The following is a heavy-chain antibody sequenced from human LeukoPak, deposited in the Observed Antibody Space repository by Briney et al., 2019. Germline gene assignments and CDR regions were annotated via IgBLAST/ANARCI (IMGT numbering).Heavy chain of an antibody. V-gene: IGHV3-9*01. CDR2: ISWDSGSI. CDR1: GFTFDDYA. D-gene: IGHD3-10*01. CDR3: ARDGRGSAFDI. J-gene: IGHJ3*02. Sequence: GRSLRLSCAASGFTFDDYAMHWVRQAPGKGLEWVSGISWDSGSIGYADSVKGRFTISRDNAKDSLYLQMNSLRAEDTAVYYCARDGRGSAFDIWGQGTMVTVSS.